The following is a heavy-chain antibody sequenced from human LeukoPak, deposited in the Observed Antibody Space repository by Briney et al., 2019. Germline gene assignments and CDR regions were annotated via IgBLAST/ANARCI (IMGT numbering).Heavy chain of an antibody. CDR2: ISGSGGST. J-gene: IGHJ4*02. D-gene: IGHD5-24*01. V-gene: IGHV3-23*01. CDR1: GFTFSSYG. Sequence: GGSLRLFCAASGFTFSSYGMSWVRQAPGKGLEWVSAISGSGGSTYYADSVKGRFTISRDNSKNTLYLQMNSLRAEDTAVYYCAKEGEDGYTSDYWGQGTLVTVSS. CDR3: AKEGEDGYTSDY.